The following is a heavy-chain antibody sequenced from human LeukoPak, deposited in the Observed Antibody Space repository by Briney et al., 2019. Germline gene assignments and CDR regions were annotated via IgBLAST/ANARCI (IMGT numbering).Heavy chain of an antibody. CDR3: AAGYYGSGSNPGYDY. CDR1: GYTFTSYG. Sequence: ASVKVSCKASGYTFTSYGISWGRQAPGQGLEWMGWISAYNGNTNYAQKLQGRVTMTTDTSTSTAYMELRSLRSGDTAVYYCAAGYYGSGSNPGYDYWGQGTLVTVSS. D-gene: IGHD3-10*01. J-gene: IGHJ4*02. CDR2: ISAYNGNT. V-gene: IGHV1-18*01.